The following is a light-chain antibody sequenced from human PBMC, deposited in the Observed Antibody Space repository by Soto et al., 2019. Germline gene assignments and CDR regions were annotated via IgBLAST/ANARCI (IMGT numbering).Light chain of an antibody. CDR1: SSTIGSNA. V-gene: IGLV1-44*01. Sequence: QTVVTQPPSASGTPGQRVIISCSGSSSTIGSNAVNWYQQLPGTAPKLLIYTNIQRPSGVPDRFSGSKSGTSASLAISGLQSEDEADYYCTSWDDSLNGYVFGTGTKLTVL. CDR2: TNI. CDR3: TSWDDSLNGYV. J-gene: IGLJ1*01.